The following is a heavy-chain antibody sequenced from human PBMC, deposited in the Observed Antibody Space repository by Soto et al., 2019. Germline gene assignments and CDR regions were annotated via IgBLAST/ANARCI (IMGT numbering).Heavy chain of an antibody. D-gene: IGHD2-15*01. CDR3: ARDLGGWPDY. J-gene: IGHJ4*02. V-gene: IGHV4-30-2*05. Sequence: SETLSLTCAVSGGSISSGGYSWSWIRQPPGKGLEWIGYIYHSGSTYYNPSLKSRVTITRDTSASTAYMELSSLRSEDTAVYYCARDLGGWPDYWGQGTLVTVSS. CDR2: IYHSGST. CDR1: GGSISSGGYS.